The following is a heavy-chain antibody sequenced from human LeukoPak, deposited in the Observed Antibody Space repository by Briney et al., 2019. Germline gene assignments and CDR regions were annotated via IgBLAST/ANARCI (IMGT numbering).Heavy chain of an antibody. CDR2: ISGSGGST. V-gene: IGHV3-23*01. J-gene: IGHJ4*02. D-gene: IGHD2-15*01. Sequence: GESLRLSCAASGFAFSSYAMSWVRQAPGKGLEWVSGISGSGGSTYYTDSVKGRFTISRDNSKNTVYLQMNGLRVEDTAVYYCAKCNGGTCYSAGDYWGQGTLVTVSS. CDR3: AKCNGGTCYSAGDY. CDR1: GFAFSSYA.